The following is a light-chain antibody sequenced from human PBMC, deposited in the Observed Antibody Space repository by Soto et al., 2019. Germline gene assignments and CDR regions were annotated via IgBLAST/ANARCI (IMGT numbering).Light chain of an antibody. Sequence: IVMTQSPATLSLSPGQRATLSCRASQSLRNNLAWYQQKPGQAPRLLIYHASIRATAIPDRFSARGSGTEFTLTISRLQSEDFALYFCQQYNDWPQLTFGGGTKVDIK. J-gene: IGKJ4*01. V-gene: IGKV3-15*01. CDR2: HAS. CDR3: QQYNDWPQLT. CDR1: QSLRNN.